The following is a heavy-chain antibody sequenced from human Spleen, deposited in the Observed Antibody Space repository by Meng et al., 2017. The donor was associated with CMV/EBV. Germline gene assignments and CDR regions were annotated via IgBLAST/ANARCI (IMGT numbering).Heavy chain of an antibody. CDR2: IWYDGSNK. V-gene: IGHV3-33*06. Sequence: GGSLRLSCAASGFTFSSYGMHWVRQAPGKGLEWVAVIWYDGSNKYYADSVKGRFTISRDNSKNTLYLQMNSLRAEDTAVYYCAKEYCGSTNCYTAGFDIWGHGTMVTVSS. CDR3: AKEYCGSTNCYTAGFDI. CDR1: GFTFSSYG. J-gene: IGHJ3*02. D-gene: IGHD2-2*02.